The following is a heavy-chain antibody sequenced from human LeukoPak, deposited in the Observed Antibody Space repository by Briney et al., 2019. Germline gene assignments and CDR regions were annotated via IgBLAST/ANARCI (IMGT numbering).Heavy chain of an antibody. J-gene: IGHJ4*02. V-gene: IGHV3-66*01. D-gene: IGHD6-19*01. CDR1: EFTVSSTF. CDR2: IYGGGNT. Sequence: PGGSLRLSCAASEFTVSSTFMSWVRQAPGKGLEWVSVIYGGGNTYYADSVKGRFTISRDNSKNTLYLQMNSLRAEDTAVYYCAREGAGYSSGWSDYWGQGTLVTVSS. CDR3: AREGAGYSSGWSDY.